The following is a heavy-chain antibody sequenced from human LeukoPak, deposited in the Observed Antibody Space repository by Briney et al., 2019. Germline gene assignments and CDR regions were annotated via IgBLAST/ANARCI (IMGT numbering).Heavy chain of an antibody. CDR3: ARGLGRGSSWYLATAIPYYFDY. V-gene: IGHV3-11*04. D-gene: IGHD6-13*01. J-gene: IGHJ4*02. CDR2: ISSSGSTI. Sequence: PGGSLRLSCAASGFTFSDYYMSWIRQAPGKGLEWVSYISSSGSTIYYADSVKGRFTISRDNAKNSLYLQMNSLRAEDTGVYYCARGLGRGSSWYLATAIPYYFDYWGQGTLVTVSS. CDR1: GFTFSDYY.